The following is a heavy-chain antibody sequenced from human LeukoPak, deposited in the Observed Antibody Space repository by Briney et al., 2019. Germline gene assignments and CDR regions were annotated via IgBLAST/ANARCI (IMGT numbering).Heavy chain of an antibody. CDR1: GGSISSYY. V-gene: IGHV4-59*08. J-gene: IGHJ4*02. Sequence: SETLSLTCTVSGGSISSYYWSWIRQPPGKGLEWIGYIYYSGSTNYNPSLKSRVTISVDTSKNQFSLKLNSVTAADTAVYYCARHDYSKNFDYWGQGTLVTVSS. CDR3: ARHDYSKNFDY. D-gene: IGHD4-4*01. CDR2: IYYSGST.